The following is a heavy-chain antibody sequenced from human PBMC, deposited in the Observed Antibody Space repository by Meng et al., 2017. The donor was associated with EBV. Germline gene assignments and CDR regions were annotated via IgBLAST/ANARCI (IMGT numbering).Heavy chain of an antibody. J-gene: IGHJ5*02. CDR3: ARGETVAGTWWFDP. D-gene: IGHD6-19*01. CDR2: MNPNNGNT. CDR1: GYTFTNYD. Sequence: QVQLVQSGAEVKKPGASVKVSCKASGYTFTNYDINWVRQATGQGLEWMGWMNPNNGNTGYAQKFQGRVTMTRNPSINTAYMELTNLTSEDTAVYYCARGETVAGTWWFDPWGQGTLVTVSS. V-gene: IGHV1-8*01.